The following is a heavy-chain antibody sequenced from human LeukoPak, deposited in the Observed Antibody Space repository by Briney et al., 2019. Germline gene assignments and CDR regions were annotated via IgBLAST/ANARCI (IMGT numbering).Heavy chain of an antibody. J-gene: IGHJ3*02. V-gene: IGHV3-21*01. CDR3: VRDPLYSGSLVGAFDI. D-gene: IGHD1-26*01. Sequence: GGSLRLSCAASGFTFSSYGMHWVRQAPGKGLEWVSSITGSSNYVYYADSVKGRFTISRDNAKNSLYLQMNSLRAEDTAMYYCVRDPLYSGSLVGAFDIWGQGTMVTVSS. CDR2: ITGSSNYV. CDR1: GFTFSSYG.